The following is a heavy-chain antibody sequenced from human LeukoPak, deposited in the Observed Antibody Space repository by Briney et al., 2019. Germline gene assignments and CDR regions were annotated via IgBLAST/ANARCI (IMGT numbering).Heavy chain of an antibody. CDR2: IRYDGNEK. D-gene: IGHD2-15*01. Sequence: LGGSLRLSCAASGFTFRSNAMHWVRQAPGKGLEWVTFIRYDGNEKYYADSVKGRFTVSRDNSKNTLYLQMNSLRVEDTAVYYCAQERDRRGYFDYWGQGTLVTVSS. CDR3: AQERDRRGYFDY. CDR1: GFTFRSNA. V-gene: IGHV3-30*02. J-gene: IGHJ4*02.